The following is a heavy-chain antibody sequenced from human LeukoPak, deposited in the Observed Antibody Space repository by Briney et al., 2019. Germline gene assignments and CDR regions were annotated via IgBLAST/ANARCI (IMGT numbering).Heavy chain of an antibody. CDR1: GFTFSSYA. D-gene: IGHD1-26*01. V-gene: IGHV3-23*01. CDR2: ISGSGGST. J-gene: IGHJ5*02. CDR3: AKDPLEWELPSNWFDP. Sequence: GGSLRLSCAASGFTFSSYAMSWVRQAPGKGLERVTAISGSGGSTYYADSVKGRFTISRDNSKNTLYLQMNSLRAEDTAVYYCAKDPLEWELPSNWFDPWGQGTLVTVSS.